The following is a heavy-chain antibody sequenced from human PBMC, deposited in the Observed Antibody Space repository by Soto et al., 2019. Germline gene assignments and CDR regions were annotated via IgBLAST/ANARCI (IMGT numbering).Heavy chain of an antibody. V-gene: IGHV3-48*01. Sequence: GGSLRLSCAASGCTFISYSMNWVRQAPGKGLEWVSYISSSSTIYYADSVKGRFTISRDNAKNSLYLQMNSLRAEDTAVYYCARDLGSSWYPEYFQHWGQGTLVTVSS. CDR3: ARDLGSSWYPEYFQH. J-gene: IGHJ1*01. CDR2: ISSSSTI. CDR1: GCTFISYS. D-gene: IGHD6-13*01.